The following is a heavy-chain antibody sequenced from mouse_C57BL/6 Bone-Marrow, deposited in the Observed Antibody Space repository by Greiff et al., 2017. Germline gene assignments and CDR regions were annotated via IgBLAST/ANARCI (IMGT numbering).Heavy chain of an antibody. CDR1: GYTFTGSW. J-gene: IGHJ2*01. D-gene: IGHD1-3*01. V-gene: IGHV1-9*01. Sequence: QVQLQQSGAELMKPGASVKLSCKATGYTFTGSWIEWVKQRPGHGLEWIGEILPGSGSTNSNEKFKGKATFTADTSSNTAYMQLSSLTTEHSAIYYGAREDYNDFDYGGQGTTLTVSS. CDR3: AREDYNDFDY. CDR2: ILPGSGST.